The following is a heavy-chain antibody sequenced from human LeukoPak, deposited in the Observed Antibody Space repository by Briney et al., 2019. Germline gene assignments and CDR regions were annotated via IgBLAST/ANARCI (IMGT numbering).Heavy chain of an antibody. CDR3: AIYSGYYDY. J-gene: IGHJ4*02. Sequence: GGPVKGSCKAFGGAFSSYGISWGRKGPGQGLEWMGRIIPILGIANYAQKFQGRVTITADKSTSTAYMELSSLRSEDTAVYYCAIYSGYYDYWGQGTLVTVSS. CDR2: IIPILGIA. CDR1: GGAFSSYG. V-gene: IGHV1-69*04. D-gene: IGHD4-23*01.